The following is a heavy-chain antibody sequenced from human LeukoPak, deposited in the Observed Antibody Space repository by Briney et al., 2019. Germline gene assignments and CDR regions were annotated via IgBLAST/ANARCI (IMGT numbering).Heavy chain of an antibody. CDR1: GGTFSSYA. Sequence: SVKVSCKASGGTFSSYAISWVRQAPGQGLEWMGGIIPIFGTANYAQKFQGRVTITADESTSTAYMELSSLRSEDTAVYYCATLAARSSYYYYYMDVWGKGTTVTVSS. CDR3: ATLAARSSYYYYYMDV. CDR2: IIPIFGTA. V-gene: IGHV1-69*13. D-gene: IGHD6-6*01. J-gene: IGHJ6*03.